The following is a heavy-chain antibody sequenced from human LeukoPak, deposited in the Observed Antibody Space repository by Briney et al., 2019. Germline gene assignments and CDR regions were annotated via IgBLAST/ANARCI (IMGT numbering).Heavy chain of an antibody. CDR1: GFTFSSYA. D-gene: IGHD2-2*03. CDR3: ARTPGYCSSTSCSD. CDR2: ISSNYGTT. Sequence: GGSLRLSCAASGFTFSSYAMSWVRQAPGKGLEWVSTISSNYGTTYYADSVKGRFTISRDNAKNSLYLQMNSLRAEDTAVYYCARTPGYCSSTSCSDWGQGTLVTVSS. J-gene: IGHJ4*02. V-gene: IGHV3-48*03.